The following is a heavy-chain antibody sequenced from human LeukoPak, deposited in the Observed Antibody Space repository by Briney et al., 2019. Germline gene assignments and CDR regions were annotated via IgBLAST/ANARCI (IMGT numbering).Heavy chain of an antibody. CDR2: ISSSGSTI. CDR3: ATANITIFGVVIIYFDY. V-gene: IGHV3-48*01. J-gene: IGHJ4*02. CDR1: GSTFSSYS. Sequence: PGGSLRLSCAASGSTFSSYSMNWVRQAPGKGLEWVSYISSSGSTIYYADSVKGRFTISRDNAKNSLYLQMNSLRAEDTAVYYCATANITIFGVVIIYFDYWGQGTLVTVSS. D-gene: IGHD3-3*01.